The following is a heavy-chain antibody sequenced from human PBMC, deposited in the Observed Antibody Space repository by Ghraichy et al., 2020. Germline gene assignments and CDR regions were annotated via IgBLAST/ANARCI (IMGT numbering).Heavy chain of an antibody. CDR1: GGSISSSSYY. CDR3: ASALAVAGDNWFDP. J-gene: IGHJ5*02. V-gene: IGHV4-39*01. Sequence: SETLSLTCTVSGGSISSSSYYWGWIRQPPGKGLEWIGSIYYSGSTYYNPSLKSRVTISVDTSKNQFSLKLSSLTAADTAVYYCASALAVAGDNWFDPWGQGTLVTVSS. D-gene: IGHD6-19*01. CDR2: IYYSGST.